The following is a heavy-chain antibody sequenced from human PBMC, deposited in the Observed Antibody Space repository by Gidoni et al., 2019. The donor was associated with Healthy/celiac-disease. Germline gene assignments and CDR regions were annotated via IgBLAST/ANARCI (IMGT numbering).Heavy chain of an antibody. CDR1: GFTFSSYW. CDR3: ARARGYCSSTSCYPDYYYYGMDV. V-gene: IGHV3-7*04. Sequence: EVQLVESGGGLVQPGGSLRLSCAASGFTFSSYWMSWVRQAPGKGLEWVANIKQDGSEKYYVDSVKGRFTISRDNAKNSLYLQMNSLRAEDTAVYYCARARGYCSSTSCYPDYYYYGMDVWGQGTTVTVSS. CDR2: IKQDGSEK. D-gene: IGHD2-2*01. J-gene: IGHJ6*02.